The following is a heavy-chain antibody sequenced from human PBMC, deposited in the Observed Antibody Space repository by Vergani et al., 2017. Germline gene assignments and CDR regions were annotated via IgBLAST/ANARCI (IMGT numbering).Heavy chain of an antibody. CDR3: ARSGYQLGIRRGSWFDP. CDR2: INHSGST. CDR1: GGSISSGGYY. D-gene: IGHD2-2*01. Sequence: QVQLQESGPGLVKPSQTLSLTCTVSGGSISSGGYYWSWIRQPPGKGLEWIGEINHSGSTNYNPSLKSRVTISVDTSKNQFSLKLSSVTAADTAVYYCARSGYQLGIRRGSWFDPWGQGTLVTVSS. J-gene: IGHJ5*02. V-gene: IGHV4-31*03.